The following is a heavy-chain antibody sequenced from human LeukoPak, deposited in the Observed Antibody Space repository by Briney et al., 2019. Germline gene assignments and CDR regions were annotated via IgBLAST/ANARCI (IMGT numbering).Heavy chain of an antibody. Sequence: GASVKVSCKASGYTFTSYYMHWVRQAPGQGLEWMGWINPNSGGTNYAQKFQGRVTMTRDTSISTAYMELSRLRSDDTAVYYCARDRAGGYSGYDPFFDYWGQGTLVTVSS. CDR1: GYTFTSYY. D-gene: IGHD5-12*01. J-gene: IGHJ4*02. V-gene: IGHV1-2*02. CDR3: ARDRAGGYSGYDPFFDY. CDR2: INPNSGGT.